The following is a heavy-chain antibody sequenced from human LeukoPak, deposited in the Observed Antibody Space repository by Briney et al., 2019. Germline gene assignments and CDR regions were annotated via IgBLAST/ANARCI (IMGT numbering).Heavy chain of an antibody. V-gene: IGHV1-69*13. CDR2: IIPIFGTA. J-gene: IGHJ4*02. Sequence: GASVKVSCKASGGTFSSYAISWVRQAPGQGLEWMGGIIPIFGTANYAQKFQGRVTITADESTSTAYMELSSLRSEDTAVYYCATTPAFCSGGSCYSFSFDYWGQGTLVTVSS. CDR1: GGTFSSYA. CDR3: ATTPAFCSGGSCYSFSFDY. D-gene: IGHD2-15*01.